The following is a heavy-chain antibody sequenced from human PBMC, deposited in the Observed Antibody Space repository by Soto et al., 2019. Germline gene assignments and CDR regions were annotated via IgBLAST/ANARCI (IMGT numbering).Heavy chain of an antibody. J-gene: IGHJ4*02. CDR1: GFTFSSHD. D-gene: IGHD3-16*01. CDR3: VKGFWGDY. Sequence: EVQLLESGGGLVQPGGSLRLSCSASGFTFSSHDKIWVRQAPGKGLEWVSGVSGGGIKSYADSEKGRFTISRDKSRNTLYLQMNSLSVEDKAVYYCVKGFWGDYWGQCTLVNVSS. V-gene: IGHV3-23*01. CDR2: VSGGGIK.